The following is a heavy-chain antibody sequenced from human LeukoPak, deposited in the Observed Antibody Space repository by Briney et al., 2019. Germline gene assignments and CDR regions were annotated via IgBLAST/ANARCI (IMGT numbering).Heavy chain of an antibody. CDR1: GFTFSSYA. CDR3: ATHYCDSTSCYAGGDY. Sequence: AGGSLRLSCAASGFTFSSYAMSWVRPAPGKGLEWVSAISGSGGSAYYTDSVKGRFTISRDNSKNTLYLQMNSLRAEDTAVYYCATHYCDSTSCYAGGDYWGQGTLVAVSS. CDR2: ISGSGGSA. V-gene: IGHV3-23*01. J-gene: IGHJ4*02. D-gene: IGHD2-2*01.